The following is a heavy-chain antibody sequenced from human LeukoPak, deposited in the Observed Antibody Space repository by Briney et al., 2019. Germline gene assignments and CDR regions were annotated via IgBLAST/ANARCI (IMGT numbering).Heavy chain of an antibody. D-gene: IGHD2-15*01. CDR1: GFAFSRYE. J-gene: IGHJ6*02. V-gene: IGHV3-48*03. CDR2: ISSSGTTI. Sequence: GGSLRLSCAASGFAFSRYEMNWVRQAAGQGLEWVSYISSSGTTIYYADSVKGRFTISRDNAKNSLYLQMNSLRVEDTAVYYCARDERYCSGGSCSHYGMDVWGQGTTVTVAS. CDR3: ARDERYCSGGSCSHYGMDV.